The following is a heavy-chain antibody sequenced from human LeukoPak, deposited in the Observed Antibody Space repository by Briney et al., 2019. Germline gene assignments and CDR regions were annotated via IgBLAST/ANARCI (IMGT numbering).Heavy chain of an antibody. CDR2: IYYSGST. CDR3: ASFSGSYYDSSPNH. D-gene: IGHD3-22*01. Sequence: SETLSLTCTVSGGSISSSSYYWGWIRQPPGKGLEWIGSIYYSGSTYYNPSLKSRVTISVDTSKHQFSLKLSSVTAADTAVYYCASFSGSYYDSSPNHWGQGTLVTVSS. J-gene: IGHJ5*02. CDR1: GGSISSSSYY. V-gene: IGHV4-39*01.